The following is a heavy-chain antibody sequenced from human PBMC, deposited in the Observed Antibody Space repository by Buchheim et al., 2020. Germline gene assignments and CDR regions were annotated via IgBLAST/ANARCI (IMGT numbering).Heavy chain of an antibody. CDR1: GYTFTSYD. CDR3: ARDSQYFDWLLTNWFDP. V-gene: IGHV1-2*02. D-gene: IGHD3-9*01. J-gene: IGHJ5*02. Sequence: QVQLVQSGAEVKKPGASVKVSCKASGYTFTSYDINWVRQATGQGLEWMGWINPNSGGTNYAQKFQGRVTMTRDTSISTAYMELSRLRSDDTAVYYCARDSQYFDWLLTNWFDPWGQGTL. CDR2: INPNSGGT.